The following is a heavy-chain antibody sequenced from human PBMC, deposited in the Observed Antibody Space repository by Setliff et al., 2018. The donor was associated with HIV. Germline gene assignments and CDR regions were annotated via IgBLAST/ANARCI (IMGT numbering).Heavy chain of an antibody. D-gene: IGHD3-3*01. Sequence: PSENLSLTCTVSGGSISSYYWSWSRQPPGKGLEWIGDIYYSGSTNYNPSFKSRVTIAVDTSKNQFSLKLSSVTAADTAVYYCARGYYNFWSGYPPLDSWGQGTLVTVSS. V-gene: IGHV4-59*01. CDR2: IYYSGST. CDR1: GGSISSYY. J-gene: IGHJ4*02. CDR3: ARGYYNFWSGYPPLDS.